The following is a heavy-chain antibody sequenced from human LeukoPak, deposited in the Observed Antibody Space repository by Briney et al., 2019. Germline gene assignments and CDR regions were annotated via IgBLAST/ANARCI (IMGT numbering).Heavy chain of an antibody. D-gene: IGHD3-16*01. J-gene: IGHJ3*01. CDR1: D. CDR3: AKGFDAADYYWGQGGFDF. V-gene: IGHV1-2*02. CDR2: INPNSGDT. Sequence: ASVKVSXKTSDLHWVRQAPGQGLEWMGWINPNSGDTNYAQKFQGKISMTADTSTSTAYMELRTLRSDDTAVYYCAKGFDAADYYWGQGGFDFWGQGTKVIVSS.